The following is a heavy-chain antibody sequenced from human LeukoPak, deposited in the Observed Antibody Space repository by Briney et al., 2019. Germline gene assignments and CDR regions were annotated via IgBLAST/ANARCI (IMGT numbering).Heavy chain of an antibody. CDR3: ARDPGFCSSTRCFFVGCFDY. J-gene: IGHJ4*02. CDR1: GFIFSNYG. V-gene: IGHV3-30*03. Sequence: GGSLRLSCAASGFIFSNYGMHWVRQAPGKGLEWVAVLSYDRSSKFYADSVRGRFTISRDNSKNTLYPQMNSLRVEDTAVYYCARDPGFCSSTRCFFVGCFDYWGQGTLITVSS. D-gene: IGHD2-2*01. CDR2: LSYDRSSK.